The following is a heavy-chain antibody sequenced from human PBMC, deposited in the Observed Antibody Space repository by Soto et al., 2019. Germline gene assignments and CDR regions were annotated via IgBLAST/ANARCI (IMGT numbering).Heavy chain of an antibody. CDR1: GFTFSSYA. CDR3: AKDQVDDFWSGPSPDDY. CDR2: ISGSGGST. V-gene: IGHV3-23*01. D-gene: IGHD3-3*01. J-gene: IGHJ4*02. Sequence: GGSLRLSCAASGFTFSSYAMSWVRQAPGKGLEWVSAISGSGGSTYYADSVKGRFTISRDNSKNTLYLQMNSLRAEDTAVYYCAKDQVDDFWSGPSPDDYWGQGTLVTVSS.